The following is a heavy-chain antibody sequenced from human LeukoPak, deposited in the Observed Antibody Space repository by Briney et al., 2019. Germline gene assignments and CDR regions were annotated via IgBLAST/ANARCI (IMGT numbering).Heavy chain of an antibody. Sequence: SETLSLTCTVSGGSISSGGYYWSWIRQHPRKGLEWIGYIYYSGSTYYNPSLKSRVTISVDTSKNQFSLKLSSVTAADTAVYYCGRDYGDLGTDAFDIWGQGTMVTVSS. V-gene: IGHV4-31*03. CDR1: GGSISSGGYY. D-gene: IGHD4-17*01. CDR2: IYYSGST. CDR3: GRDYGDLGTDAFDI. J-gene: IGHJ3*02.